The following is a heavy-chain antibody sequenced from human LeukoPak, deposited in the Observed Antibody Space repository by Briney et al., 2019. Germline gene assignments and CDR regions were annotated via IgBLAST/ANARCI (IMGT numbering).Heavy chain of an antibody. CDR3: ARGTSSWYYFDY. D-gene: IGHD6-13*01. CDR2: INPSDGST. Sequence: EASVKVSCKASVYTFTSYYVHWVRQAPGQGLERMGIINPSDGSTSYAQKFQGRVIMTRDTSTSTVNMELSSLRSEDTAVYYCARGTSSWYYFDYWGQGTLVTVSS. J-gene: IGHJ4*02. CDR1: VYTFTSYY. V-gene: IGHV1-46*01.